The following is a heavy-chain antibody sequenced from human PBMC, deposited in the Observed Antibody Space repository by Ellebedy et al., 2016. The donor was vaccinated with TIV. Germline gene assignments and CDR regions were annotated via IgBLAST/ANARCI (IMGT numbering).Heavy chain of an antibody. CDR3: ARGMSFGYSMDV. V-gene: IGHV3-48*01. CDR2: ITSSSNTI. Sequence: PGGSLRLSCAAPGFTFSSYSMNWVRQAPGKGLEWVSYITSSSNTIYYADSVKGRFTISRDKAKNSLYLQMNSLRAEDTAVYYCARGMSFGYSMDVWGQGTTVTVSS. CDR1: GFTFSSYS. J-gene: IGHJ6*02. D-gene: IGHD1-26*01.